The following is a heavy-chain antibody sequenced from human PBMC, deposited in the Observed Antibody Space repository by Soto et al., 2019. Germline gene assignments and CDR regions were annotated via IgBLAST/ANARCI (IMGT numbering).Heavy chain of an antibody. Sequence: GGSLRLSCAASGFTFSSYGMHWVRQAPGKGLEWVAVISYDGSNKYYADSVKGRFTISRDNSKNTLYLQMNSLRAEDTAVYYSAKVRGSYYWGQGTLVTVSS. CDR3: AKVRGSYY. CDR2: ISYDGSNK. J-gene: IGHJ4*02. CDR1: GFTFSSYG. V-gene: IGHV3-30*18. D-gene: IGHD3-10*01.